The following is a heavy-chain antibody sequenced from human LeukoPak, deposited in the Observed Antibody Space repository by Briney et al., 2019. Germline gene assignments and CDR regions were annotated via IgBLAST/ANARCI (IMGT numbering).Heavy chain of an antibody. V-gene: IGHV3-64*01. CDR1: GFTLSSYA. Sequence: GGSLRLSCAASGFTLSSYAMHWVRQAPGKGLEDVSAISKNGGNTYYANSEKGRFSISRDNSKNTLYLQMGSLRTEDMAVYYCARVGEGRYYQYYYMDVWGKGTTVTVSS. CDR3: ARVGEGRYYQYYYMDV. CDR2: ISKNGGNT. D-gene: IGHD1-26*01. J-gene: IGHJ6*03.